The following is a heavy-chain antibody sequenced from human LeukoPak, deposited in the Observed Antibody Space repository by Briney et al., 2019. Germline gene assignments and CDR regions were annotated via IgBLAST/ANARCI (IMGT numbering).Heavy chain of an antibody. V-gene: IGHV1-18*01. CDR3: ARDWYCSGGTCYDRFDP. CDR1: GYTFTSYG. J-gene: IGHJ5*02. D-gene: IGHD2-15*01. Sequence: ASVKVSCKASGYTFTSYGISWVRQAPGQGLEWMGWISASNGDTNYAQKVQDRVIMTTATSTSTAFMELRSLRSDDTAVYYCARDWYCSGGTCYDRFDPWGQGTLVTVSS. CDR2: ISASNGDT.